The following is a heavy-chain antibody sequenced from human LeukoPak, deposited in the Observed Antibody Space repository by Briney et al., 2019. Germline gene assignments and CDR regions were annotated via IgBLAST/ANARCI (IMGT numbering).Heavy chain of an antibody. CDR2: ISYDGSNK. D-gene: IGHD5-18*01. CDR3: ARTTAMVTSWFDP. CDR1: GFTFSSYA. Sequence: PGGSLRLSCAASGFTFSSYAMHWVRQAPGKGLEWVAVISYDGSNKYYADSVKGRFTISRDNSKNTLYLQMNSLRAEDTAVYSCARTTAMVTSWFDPWGQGTLVTVSS. J-gene: IGHJ5*02. V-gene: IGHV3-30*04.